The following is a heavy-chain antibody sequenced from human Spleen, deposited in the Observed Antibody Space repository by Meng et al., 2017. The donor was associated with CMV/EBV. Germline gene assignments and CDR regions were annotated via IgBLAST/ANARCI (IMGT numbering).Heavy chain of an antibody. V-gene: IGHV3-30*02. Sequence: LSLTCAASGFTFSTSVMHWVRQAPGEGLEWVAFIRYDGSNKYYADSVKGRLIMSRDNSKNTVYLQMNSLRGEDTAVYYCAKDQGYGSGTYNYFDYWGQGTLVTVSS. CDR2: IRYDGSNK. D-gene: IGHD3-10*01. CDR1: GFTFSTSV. CDR3: AKDQGYGSGTYNYFDY. J-gene: IGHJ4*02.